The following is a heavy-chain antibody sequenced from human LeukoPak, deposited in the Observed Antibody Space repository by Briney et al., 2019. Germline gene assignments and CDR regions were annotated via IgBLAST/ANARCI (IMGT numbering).Heavy chain of an antibody. CDR2: INWSGGST. D-gene: IGHD1-26*01. J-gene: IGHJ3*02. CDR1: GFTFDDYG. CDR3: ARIASGSYVVGAFDI. V-gene: IGHV3-20*04. Sequence: PGGSLRLSCAASGFTFDDYGMSWVRQAPGKGLEWVSGINWSGGSTGYADSVKGRFTISRDNAKNSLYLQMNSLRAEDTALYYCARIASGSYVVGAFDIWGQGTMVTVSS.